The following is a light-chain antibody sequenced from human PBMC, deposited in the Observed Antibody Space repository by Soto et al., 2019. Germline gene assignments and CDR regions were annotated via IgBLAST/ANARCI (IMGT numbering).Light chain of an antibody. Sequence: DIVMTQSPDSLAVSLGERATINCKSGQSVLYSSNNKNYLAWYQQRPGQPPTLLIYWASTRESGVPDRFSGSGSGTDFTLTISSLQAEDVAVYYCQQYESTPPTFGQGTKLEIK. CDR3: QQYESTPPT. V-gene: IGKV4-1*01. CDR1: QSVLYSSNNKNY. J-gene: IGKJ2*01. CDR2: WAS.